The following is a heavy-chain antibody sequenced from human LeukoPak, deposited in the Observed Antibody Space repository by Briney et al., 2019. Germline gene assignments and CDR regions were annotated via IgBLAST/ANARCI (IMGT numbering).Heavy chain of an antibody. V-gene: IGHV1-18*01. CDR1: GYTFTSYG. J-gene: IGHJ4*02. CDR2: ISAYNGNT. Sequence: APVKVFCKASGYTFTSYGISWVRQAPGQGLEWMGWISAYNGNTNYAQKLQGRVTMTTDTSTSTAYMELRSLRSDDTAVYYCARVGYYDFWSGYSAFDYWGQGTLVTVSS. CDR3: ARVGYYDFWSGYSAFDY. D-gene: IGHD3-3*01.